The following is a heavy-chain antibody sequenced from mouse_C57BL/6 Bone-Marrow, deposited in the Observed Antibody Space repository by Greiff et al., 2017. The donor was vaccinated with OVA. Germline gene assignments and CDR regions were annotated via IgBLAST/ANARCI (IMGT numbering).Heavy chain of an antibody. Sequence: VHVKQSGAELVRPGASVKLSCTASGFNIKDDYMHWVKQRPEQGLEWIGWIDPENGYTEYASKFQGKATITADTSSNTAYLQLSSLTSEDTAVYYCTITSYYFDYGGQGTTLTVSS. D-gene: IGHD1-1*01. V-gene: IGHV14-4*01. CDR1: GFNIKDDY. J-gene: IGHJ2*01. CDR2: IDPENGYT. CDR3: TITSYYFDY.